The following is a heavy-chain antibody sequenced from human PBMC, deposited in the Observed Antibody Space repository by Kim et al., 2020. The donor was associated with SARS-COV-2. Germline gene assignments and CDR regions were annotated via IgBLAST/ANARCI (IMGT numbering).Heavy chain of an antibody. CDR2: ISRSAGGT. D-gene: IGHD6-13*01. Sequence: GGSLRLSCAASGFSFSSYAMTWVRQAPGKGLEWVSTISRSAGGTYYADSVKGRFTISRDNSKNTLFLQMNSLRAEDTAVYYCAKGSVTAAGSIDYWGQGTLVTVSS. CDR1: GFSFSSYA. CDR3: AKGSVTAAGSIDY. V-gene: IGHV3-23*01. J-gene: IGHJ4*02.